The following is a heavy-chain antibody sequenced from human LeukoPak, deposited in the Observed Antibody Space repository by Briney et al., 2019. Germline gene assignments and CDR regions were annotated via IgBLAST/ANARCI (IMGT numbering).Heavy chain of an antibody. V-gene: IGHV1-2*02. CDR2: INPNSGGT. Sequence: GASVKVSCKASGHTFTGYYMHWVRQAPGQGREWMGWINPNSGGTNYAQKFQGRVTMTRDTSISTAYMELSSLRSDDTAVYYCASHDSSGYIFDYWGQGTLVTVSS. J-gene: IGHJ4*02. CDR1: GHTFTGYY. D-gene: IGHD3-22*01. CDR3: ASHDSSGYIFDY.